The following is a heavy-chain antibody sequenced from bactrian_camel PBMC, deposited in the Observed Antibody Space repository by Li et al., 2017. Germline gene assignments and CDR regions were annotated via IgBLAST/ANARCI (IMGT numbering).Heavy chain of an antibody. CDR3: ATYTTWGSWRY. CDR2: IEGGYSDT. J-gene: IGHJ4*01. V-gene: IGHV3-2*01. Sequence: HVQLVESGGGSVQAGGSLRLSCAASGWTFSGGFMSWVRQVPGKGLEWVSTIEGGYSDTYYPDSVKGRFTISLDNAKDTVYLQMNSLKSEDTALYYCATYTTWGSWRYWGQGTQVTVS. CDR1: GWTFSGGF. D-gene: IGHD6*01.